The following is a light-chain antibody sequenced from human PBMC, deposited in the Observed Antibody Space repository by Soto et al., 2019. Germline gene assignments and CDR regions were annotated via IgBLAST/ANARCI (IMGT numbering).Light chain of an antibody. CDR1: QTASNY. V-gene: IGKV1-39*01. J-gene: IGKJ1*01. CDR3: QQTYTTPRT. CDR2: ATS. Sequence: DTQMTQSPSYLSASVGDRISITCQASQTASNYVNWYQQKPGKAPTLLISATSTLQSGVPSRFRGSGSGTDFTLTITSLQPEDFATYYCQQTYTTPRTFGQGTKVDIK.